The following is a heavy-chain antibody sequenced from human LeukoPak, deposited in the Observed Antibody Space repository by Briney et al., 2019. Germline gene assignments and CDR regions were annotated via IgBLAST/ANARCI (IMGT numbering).Heavy chain of an antibody. V-gene: IGHV3-53*01. CDR3: AMYYYDRRAKDGGFFDI. CDR2: IYSGGST. Sequence: GGSLRLSCAASGFTVSSNYMSWVRQAPGKGLEWVSVIYSGGSTYYADSVKGRFTISRDNSKNALYLQMNSLRAEDTAVYYCAMYYYDRRAKDGGFFDIWGQGTMVTVSS. D-gene: IGHD3-22*01. CDR1: GFTVSSNY. J-gene: IGHJ3*02.